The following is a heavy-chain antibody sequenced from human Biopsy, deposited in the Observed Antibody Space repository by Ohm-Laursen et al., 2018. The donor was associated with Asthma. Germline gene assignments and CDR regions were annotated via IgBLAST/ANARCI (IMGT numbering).Heavy chain of an antibody. D-gene: IGHD1-26*01. CDR1: GFTFDDYA. Sequence: SLRLSCAASGFTFDDYAMSWVRQAPGKGLEWVSAISGSGGSTYYADSVKGRFTISRDNSKNTLYLQMNSLRAEDTAVYYCAKDERYSGSYFDYWGQGTLVTVSS. CDR3: AKDERYSGSYFDY. CDR2: ISGSGGST. V-gene: IGHV3-23*01. J-gene: IGHJ4*02.